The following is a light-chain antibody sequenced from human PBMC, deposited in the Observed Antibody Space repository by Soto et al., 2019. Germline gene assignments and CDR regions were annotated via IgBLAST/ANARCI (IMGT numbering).Light chain of an antibody. J-gene: IGKJ5*01. CDR3: QQYSTYPIT. V-gene: IGKV1-5*03. CDR1: QSVTTW. CDR2: KAS. Sequence: DIHMTQSHSTLSSSLGDRVTITCRASQSVTTWLAWYQQKPGKAPKLLIYKASNLESGLPSRFTGSGSGTEFTLTISRLKSDDFATYDCQQYSTYPITFGQGTRLEIK.